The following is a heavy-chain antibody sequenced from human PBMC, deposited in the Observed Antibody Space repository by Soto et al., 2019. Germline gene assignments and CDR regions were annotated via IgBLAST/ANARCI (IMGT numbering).Heavy chain of an antibody. Sequence: EVQLLESGGGLVQPGGSLRLSCAASGFTFSNYAMNWVRQAPGKGLEWVSRIIGSGGSTYYADSVKGRFTISRDNSKNTLYLQVNSVRAEDTAIYYCAKTLTGKDYYYMDVWGKGTTDTVSS. D-gene: IGHD1-20*01. CDR3: AKTLTGKDYYYMDV. CDR1: GFTFSNYA. V-gene: IGHV3-23*01. CDR2: IIGSGGST. J-gene: IGHJ6*03.